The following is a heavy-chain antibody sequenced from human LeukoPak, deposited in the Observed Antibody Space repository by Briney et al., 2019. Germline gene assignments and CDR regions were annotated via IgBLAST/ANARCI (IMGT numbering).Heavy chain of an antibody. CDR1: GYSFTSYW. CDR3: AKSNYCSSTRCNSFDY. V-gene: IGHV5-51*01. D-gene: IGHD2-2*01. CDR2: IYPGDSDT. Sequence: GESLKISCKGSGYSFTSYWIGWVRQMPGKGLEWMGIIYPGDSDTRYSPSFQGQVTISADKSISTAYLQWSSLKASDTAIYYCAKSNYCSSTRCNSFDYGGQGPLVTVSS. J-gene: IGHJ4*02.